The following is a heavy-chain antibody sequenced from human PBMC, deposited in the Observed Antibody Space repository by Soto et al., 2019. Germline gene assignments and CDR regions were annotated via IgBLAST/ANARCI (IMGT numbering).Heavy chain of an antibody. CDR2: INAGNGNT. CDR1: GGTFTSYA. D-gene: IGHD6-19*01. J-gene: IGHJ6*02. Sequence: ASVKVSCKSSGGTFTSYAMHWVRQDPVQILEWMGWINAGNGNTKYSQKFQGRVTITRDTSASTAYMELSSLRSEDTAVYYCARVAVAGTPALYYYGMDVWGQGTTVTVSS. CDR3: ARVAVAGTPALYYYGMDV. V-gene: IGHV1-3*01.